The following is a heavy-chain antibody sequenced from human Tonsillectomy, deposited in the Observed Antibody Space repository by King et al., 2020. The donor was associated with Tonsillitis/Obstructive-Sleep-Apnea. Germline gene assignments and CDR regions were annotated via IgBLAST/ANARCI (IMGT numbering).Heavy chain of an antibody. V-gene: IGHV4-59*01. D-gene: IGHD1-14*01. CDR3: ARGRTLGGNFDY. J-gene: IGHJ4*02. CDR2: IYYSGST. Sequence: QLQESGPGLVKPSETLSLTCTVSGGSISTYYWSWIRQPPGKGLEWSGYIYYSGSTNYNPSLKSRVTISVDTSKNQFSLQLSSVTAADTAVYYCARGRTLGGNFDYWGQGTLVTVSS. CDR1: GGSISTYY.